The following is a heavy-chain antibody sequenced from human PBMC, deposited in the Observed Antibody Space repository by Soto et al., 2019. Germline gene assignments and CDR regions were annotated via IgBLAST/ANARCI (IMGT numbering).Heavy chain of an antibody. CDR3: AKGVPGIAVAGTGYFQH. Sequence: GGSLRLSCAASGFTFSSYAMSWVRQAPGKGLEWVSGISGSGDSTYYADSVKGRFTISRDNSKNTLYLQMNSLRAEDTAVYYCAKGVPGIAVAGTGYFQHWGQGTLVTVSA. CDR2: ISGSGDST. V-gene: IGHV3-23*01. D-gene: IGHD6-19*01. CDR1: GFTFSSYA. J-gene: IGHJ1*01.